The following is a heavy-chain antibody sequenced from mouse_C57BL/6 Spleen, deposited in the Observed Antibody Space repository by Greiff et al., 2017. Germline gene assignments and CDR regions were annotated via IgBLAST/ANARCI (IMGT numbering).Heavy chain of an antibody. CDR2: ISGGGGNT. J-gene: IGHJ4*01. CDR1: GSTFSSYT. D-gene: IGHD2-3*01. Sequence: DVKLVESGGGLVKPGGSLKLSCAASGSTFSSYTMSWVRQTPEKRLEWVATISGGGGNTYYPDSVKGRFTISRDNAKNTLYLQMSSLRSEDTALYYCARRRRNDPLYYAMDYWGQGTSVTVSS. V-gene: IGHV5-9*01. CDR3: ARRRRNDPLYYAMDY.